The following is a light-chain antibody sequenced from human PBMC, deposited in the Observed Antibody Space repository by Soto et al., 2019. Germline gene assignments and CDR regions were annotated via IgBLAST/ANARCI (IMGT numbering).Light chain of an antibody. CDR3: QSYDSTLNGHVV. J-gene: IGLJ2*01. Sequence: QSLLTQPPSVSGAPGQRVTISCTGSSSTIGAGYDVHWYQHLPGTAPKLLIYHNTNRPSGVPDRFSASKSGTSASLAITGLQAEDEADYYCQSYDSTLNGHVVFGGGTKLTVL. CDR1: SSTIGAGYD. V-gene: IGLV1-40*01. CDR2: HNT.